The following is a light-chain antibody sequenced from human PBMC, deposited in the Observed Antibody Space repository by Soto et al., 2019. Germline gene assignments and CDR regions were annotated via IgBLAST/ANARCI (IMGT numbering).Light chain of an antibody. J-gene: IGKJ5*01. CDR1: QSVNKY. Sequence: VMLTQSPATLSLSPGERATLSCRSSQSVNKYLAWYRQKPGQPPRLLIYDASYRATGIPDRFSGSGSGTDFTLTISSLEPEDFAVYYCQQRSDWPPITFGQGRLLEVK. V-gene: IGKV3-11*01. CDR2: DAS. CDR3: QQRSDWPPIT.